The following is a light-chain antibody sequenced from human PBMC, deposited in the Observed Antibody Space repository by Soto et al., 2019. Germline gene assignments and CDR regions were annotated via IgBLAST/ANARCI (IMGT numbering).Light chain of an antibody. CDR3: QQSYSTPWT. CDR1: QSIIRY. Sequence: DIQMTQSPSSLSASVGDRVTITCRASQSIIRYLNWYQQKPGKAPKLLIYGTSSLQTGVPSRFSGSGSGTDFTLTIRSLQPEDFATYSCQQSYSTPWTFGQGTKVEIK. V-gene: IGKV1-39*01. J-gene: IGKJ1*01. CDR2: GTS.